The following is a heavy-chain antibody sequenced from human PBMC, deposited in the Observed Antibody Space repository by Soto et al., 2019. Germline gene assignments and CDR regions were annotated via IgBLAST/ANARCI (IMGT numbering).Heavy chain of an antibody. D-gene: IGHD5-18*01. Sequence: EVQVVESGGGLVQPGGSLRLSCAASGFTFSDYYMDWVSQAPGKGLEWVGRSRNKANSYTTDCAASVKGRITTSRDDSKNSVYLQMNSLKTEDTAVYYCVRVNSGYSYGHHFDYWGQGTLVTVSS. CDR3: VRVNSGYSYGHHFDY. J-gene: IGHJ4*02. CDR1: GFTFSDYY. V-gene: IGHV3-72*01. CDR2: SRNKANSYTT.